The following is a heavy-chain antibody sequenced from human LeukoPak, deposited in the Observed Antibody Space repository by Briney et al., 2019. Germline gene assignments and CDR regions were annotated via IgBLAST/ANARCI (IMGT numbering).Heavy chain of an antibody. Sequence: SETLSLTCTVSGGSISSYYWSWIRQPPGKGLEWIGYIYYSGSTNYNPSLKSRVTISVDTSKNHFSLKLSSVTAADTAVYYCARFTNDWFGPWGQGTLVTVSS. D-gene: IGHD2-8*01. CDR2: IYYSGST. CDR3: ARFTNDWFGP. CDR1: GGSISSYY. V-gene: IGHV4-59*01. J-gene: IGHJ5*02.